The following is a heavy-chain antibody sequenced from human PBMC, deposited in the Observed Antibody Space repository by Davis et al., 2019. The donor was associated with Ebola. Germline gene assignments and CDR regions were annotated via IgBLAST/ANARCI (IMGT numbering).Heavy chain of an antibody. J-gene: IGHJ4*02. D-gene: IGHD2-21*02. CDR1: GFTFSNYW. CDR2: INSDGSST. Sequence: HTGGSLRLSCAASGFTFSNYWMHWVRQAPGKGLVWVSRINSDGSSTSYADSVKGRFTISRDNAKNTLYLQMGSLRAEDMAVYYCAREMRVTQGNDYWGQGTLVTVSS. V-gene: IGHV3-74*01. CDR3: AREMRVTQGNDY.